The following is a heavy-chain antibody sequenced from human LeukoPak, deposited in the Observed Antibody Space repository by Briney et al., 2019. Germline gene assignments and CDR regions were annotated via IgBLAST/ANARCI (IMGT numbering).Heavy chain of an antibody. V-gene: IGHV1-8*03. CDR1: GYTFTSYD. D-gene: IGHD3-10*01. Sequence: ASVKVSCKASGYTFTSYDINWVRQATGQGLEWMGWMNPNSGNTGYAQKFQGRVTITRNTSISTAYMELSSLRSEDTAVYYCARGHYYGSGSYDAFDIWGQGTMVTVSS. CDR3: ARGHYYGSGSYDAFDI. CDR2: MNPNSGNT. J-gene: IGHJ3*02.